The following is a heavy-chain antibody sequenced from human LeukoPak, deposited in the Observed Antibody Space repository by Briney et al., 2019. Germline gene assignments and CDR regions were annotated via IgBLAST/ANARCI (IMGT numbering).Heavy chain of an antibody. CDR2: ISTSSSYI. J-gene: IGHJ5*02. V-gene: IGHV3-21*01. D-gene: IGHD3-16*01. Sequence: WVSLRLSCAASAFTCNNYSMNWVRHAPGQGLEWFSSISTSSSYIYYADSLKVRFTVSRANARTSLYLRMNTPRDADTAVYYCGRTGYVWGSYWFDPWGQGTLVTVSS. CDR1: AFTCNNYS. CDR3: GRTGYVWGSYWFDP.